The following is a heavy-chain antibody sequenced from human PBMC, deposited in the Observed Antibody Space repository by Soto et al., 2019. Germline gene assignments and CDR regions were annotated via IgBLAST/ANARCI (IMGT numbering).Heavy chain of an antibody. Sequence: GGSLRLSCAASGFTFSSYAMHWVRQAPGKGLEWVAVISYDGSNKYYADSVKGRFTISRDNSKNTLYLQMNSLRAEDTAVYYCARDHREDIVVVVAAASDAFDIWGQGTMGTVAS. CDR3: ARDHREDIVVVVAAASDAFDI. D-gene: IGHD2-15*01. CDR2: ISYDGSNK. CDR1: GFTFSSYA. V-gene: IGHV3-30-3*01. J-gene: IGHJ3*02.